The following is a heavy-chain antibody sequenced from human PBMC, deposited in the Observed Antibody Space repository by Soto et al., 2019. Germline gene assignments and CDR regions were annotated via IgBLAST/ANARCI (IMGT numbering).Heavy chain of an antibody. V-gene: IGHV3-15*01. J-gene: IGHJ6*02. D-gene: IGHD3-3*01. CDR2: IKSKTDGGTT. CDR1: GFTFSNAW. Sequence: PGGSLRLSCVASGFTFSNAWMSWVRQAPGKGLEWVGRIKSKTDGGTTDYAAPVKGRFTISRDDSKNTLYLQMNSLKTEDTAVYYCTTDGYYDFWSGYYSTNYYYYGMDVWGQGTTVTVSS. CDR3: TTDGYYDFWSGYYSTNYYYYGMDV.